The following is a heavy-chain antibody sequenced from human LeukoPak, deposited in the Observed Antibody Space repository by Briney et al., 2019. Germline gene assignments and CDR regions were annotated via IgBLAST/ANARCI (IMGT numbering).Heavy chain of an antibody. CDR1: GSTLTEIS. J-gene: IGHJ4*02. Sequence: ASVKVSCKVSGSTLTEISIDWVRQAPGKGLECMGTFGPQVGGTIHAQNLQGRLKMTADTSTDTAYMEVTSLQSEDTAVYYCATGAMVYEYWGQGTLVTVSS. D-gene: IGHD3-10*01. CDR3: ATGAMVYEY. CDR2: FGPQVGGT. V-gene: IGHV1-24*01.